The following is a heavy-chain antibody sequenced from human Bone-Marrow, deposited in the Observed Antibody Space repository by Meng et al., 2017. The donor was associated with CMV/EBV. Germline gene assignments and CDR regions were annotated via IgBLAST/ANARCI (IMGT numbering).Heavy chain of an antibody. D-gene: IGHD6-13*01. V-gene: IGHV4-59*01. CDR1: GGSISSYY. CDR3: ASGYSSSWYGGGYFQH. J-gene: IGHJ1*01. Sequence: GSLRPPCTVSGGSISSYYWSWIRQPPGKGLEWIGYIYYSGRTNYNPSLKSRVTISVDTSKNQFSLKLSSVTAADTAVYYCASGYSSSWYGGGYFQHWGQGTLVTVSS. CDR2: IYYSGRT.